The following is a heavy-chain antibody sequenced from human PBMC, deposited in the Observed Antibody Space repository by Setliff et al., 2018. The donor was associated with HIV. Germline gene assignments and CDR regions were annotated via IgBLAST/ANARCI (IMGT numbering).Heavy chain of an antibody. CDR1: GYSISSGYY. D-gene: IGHD1-20*01. CDR3: VRQGHWYIPWYFDY. V-gene: IGHV4-38-2*01. Sequence: PSETLSLTCVVSGYSISSGYYWGWIRQPPGTGLEWIGSMDSSGNTYYSPSLRSRVTLSLDTSKNHISLHLSSVTAADTAVYYCVRQGHWYIPWYFDYWGQGALVTVSS. J-gene: IGHJ4*02. CDR2: MDSSGNT.